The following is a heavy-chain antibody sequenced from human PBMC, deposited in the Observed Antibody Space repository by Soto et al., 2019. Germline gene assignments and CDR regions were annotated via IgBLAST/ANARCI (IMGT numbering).Heavy chain of an antibody. CDR2: INSDGSST. CDR3: AREQYGDYEDGMDV. Sequence: GGSLRLSCAASGFTFSGYWMHWVRQSPGKGLVWVSRINSDGSSTSYADSVKGRFTISRDNAKNTLYLQMNSLRAEDTAVYYCAREQYGDYEDGMDVWGQGTTVTVSS. V-gene: IGHV3-74*01. J-gene: IGHJ6*02. D-gene: IGHD4-17*01. CDR1: GFTFSGYW.